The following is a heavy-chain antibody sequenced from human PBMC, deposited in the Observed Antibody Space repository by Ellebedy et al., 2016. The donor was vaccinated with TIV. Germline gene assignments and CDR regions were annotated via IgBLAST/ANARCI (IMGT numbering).Heavy chain of an antibody. J-gene: IGHJ4*02. D-gene: IGHD4-23*01. V-gene: IGHV4-39*01. CDR2: LFYNGGT. Sequence: MPSETLSLTCTVSGASIVSSPYTRAWFRKPPGKGLAGIGCLFYNGGTYYNPSLWGRVTVSRDTSKKQFSLTLRYATAAGTAVDYCAAHRGGTSDFDSWGQGALVTVAS. CDR1: GASIVSSPYT. CDR3: AAHRGGTSDFDS.